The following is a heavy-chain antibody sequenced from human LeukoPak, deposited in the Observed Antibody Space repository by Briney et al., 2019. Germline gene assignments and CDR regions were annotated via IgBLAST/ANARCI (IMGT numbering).Heavy chain of an antibody. Sequence: SETLSLTCTVSGGSISSSSHYWGWIRQPPGKGLEWIGSIYYSGITYYNPSLQSRVTISGDTSKNQFSLKLSSVTAADTAVYFCARTAGWSFGFDYWGQGTLVTVSS. V-gene: IGHV4-39*07. J-gene: IGHJ4*02. CDR1: GGSISSSSHY. D-gene: IGHD1-26*01. CDR3: ARTAGWSFGFDY. CDR2: IYYSGIT.